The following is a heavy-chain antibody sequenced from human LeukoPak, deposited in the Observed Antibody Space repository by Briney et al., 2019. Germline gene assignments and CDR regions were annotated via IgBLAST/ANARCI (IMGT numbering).Heavy chain of an antibody. V-gene: IGHV4-59*08. CDR2: IYYSGST. J-gene: IGHJ5*02. D-gene: IGHD3-3*01. CDR3: ARHGYDFWSGYLSP. Sequence: SETPSLTCTVSGGSISRYYSRCIPHPPRKGLGRGGYIYYSGSTNYNPSLKRRVTISIDTSKNQFSLKWSSVTAADTAVFYCARHGYDFWSGYLSPWGQGTLVTVSS. CDR1: GGSISRYY.